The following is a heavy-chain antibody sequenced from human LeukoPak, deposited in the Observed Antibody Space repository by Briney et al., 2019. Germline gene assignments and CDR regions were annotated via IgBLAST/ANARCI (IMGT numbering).Heavy chain of an antibody. CDR1: GGSFSGYY. Sequence: KPSETLSLTCAVYGGSFSGYYWSWIRQPPGKGLEWIGEINHSGSTNYNPSLKSRVTISVDTSKNQFSLKLSSVTAADTAVYYCARRRIYGAHPGPLTGWGQGTLVTVSS. CDR2: INHSGST. J-gene: IGHJ4*02. D-gene: IGHD3-9*01. V-gene: IGHV4-34*01. CDR3: ARRRIYGAHPGPLTG.